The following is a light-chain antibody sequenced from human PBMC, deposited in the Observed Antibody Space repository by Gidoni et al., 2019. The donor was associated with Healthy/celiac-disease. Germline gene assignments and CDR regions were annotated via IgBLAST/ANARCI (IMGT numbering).Light chain of an antibody. CDR2: GAS. V-gene: IGKV3-20*01. J-gene: IGKJ1*01. CDR3: QQYGSSPPWT. Sequence: EIVLKQSPGTLSLSPGERATLSGRASQSVSSSYLAWYQQKPGQAPRLLIYGASSRATGIPDRFSGSGSGTDFTLTISRLEPEDFAVYYCQQYGSSPPWTFGQGTKVEIK. CDR1: QSVSSSY.